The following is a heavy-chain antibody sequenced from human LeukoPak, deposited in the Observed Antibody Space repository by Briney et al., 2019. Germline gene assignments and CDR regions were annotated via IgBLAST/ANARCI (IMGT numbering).Heavy chain of an antibody. V-gene: IGHV4-59*08. CDR2: IYYSGST. Sequence: SETLSLTCTVSGGSISSYYWRWIRQPPGKGVEWIGHIYYSGSTNYNPPLKSRVTIAVDTCKHQFSLKLRSVTGADTSVYYCARHVTVTNSYLYFDLWGGGTLVTVSS. J-gene: IGHJ2*01. CDR3: ARHVTVTNSYLYFDL. D-gene: IGHD4-17*01. CDR1: GGSISSYY.